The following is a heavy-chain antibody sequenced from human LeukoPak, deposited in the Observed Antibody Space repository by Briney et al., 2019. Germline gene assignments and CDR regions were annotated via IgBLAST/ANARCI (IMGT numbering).Heavy chain of an antibody. D-gene: IGHD5-12*01. J-gene: IGHJ4*02. CDR1: EFTFSDYS. CDR3: ARDSGYDLDY. CDR2: ISSSSTYI. Sequence: GGSLRLSCAAPEFTFSDYSMNWVRQAPGKGLEWVSSISSSSTYIYYADSVKGRFTISRDNAKNSLYLQMNSLRAGDTAVYYCARDSGYDLDYWGQGTLVTVSS. V-gene: IGHV3-21*01.